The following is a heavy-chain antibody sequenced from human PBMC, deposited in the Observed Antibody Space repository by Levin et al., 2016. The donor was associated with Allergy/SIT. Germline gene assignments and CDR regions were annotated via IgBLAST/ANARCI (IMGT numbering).Heavy chain of an antibody. V-gene: IGHV3-23*01. Sequence: GGSLRLSCAASGFTLSSYTMRWVRQAPGRGLEWVSTFSGTSDNTYYADSVKGRFTISRNSSKNTLYLEMNSLRADDTAVYYCAKGGQKYFEYWAQGTLVTVSS. CDR2: FSGTSDNT. J-gene: IGHJ4*02. CDR1: GFTLSSYT. CDR3: AKGGQKYFEY. D-gene: IGHD3/OR15-3a*01.